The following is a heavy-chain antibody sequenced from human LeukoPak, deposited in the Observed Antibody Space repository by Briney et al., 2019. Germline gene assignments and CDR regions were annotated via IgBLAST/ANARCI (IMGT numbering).Heavy chain of an antibody. D-gene: IGHD2-8*02. J-gene: IGHJ3*02. Sequence: SETLSLTCTVSGGSISSSSYYWGWIRQPPGKGLEWIGSIYYSGSTYYNPSLKSRVTISVDTSKNQFSLKLSSVTAADTAVYYCARSARGGVFDIWGQGTMVTVSS. CDR3: ARSARGGVFDI. CDR2: IYYSGST. V-gene: IGHV4-39*07. CDR1: GGSISSSSYY.